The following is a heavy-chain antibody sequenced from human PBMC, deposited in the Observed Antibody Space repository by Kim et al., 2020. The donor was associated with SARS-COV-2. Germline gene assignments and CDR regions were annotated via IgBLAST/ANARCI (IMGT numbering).Heavy chain of an antibody. V-gene: IGHV3-30*02. CDR3: AKAPIVDVPTGKTWFDP. Sequence: SVKGRFTISRDNSKSTLYLQMNSLRPEDTAGYYCAKAPIVDVPTGKTWFDPWGQGTLVIVSS. J-gene: IGHJ5*02. D-gene: IGHD2-2*01.